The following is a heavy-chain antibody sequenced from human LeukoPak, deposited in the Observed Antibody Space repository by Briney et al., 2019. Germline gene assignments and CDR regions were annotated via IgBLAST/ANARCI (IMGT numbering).Heavy chain of an antibody. V-gene: IGHV1-2*02. D-gene: IGHD2-15*01. Sequence: ASVKVSCKASEYTFTGYYMHWVRQAPGQGLEWMGWINPNSGGTNYAQKFQGRVTMTRDTSISTAYMELSSLRSDDTALYYCARGIFPEAFDLWGQGTMVTVSS. J-gene: IGHJ3*01. CDR2: INPNSGGT. CDR1: EYTFTGYY. CDR3: ARGIFPEAFDL.